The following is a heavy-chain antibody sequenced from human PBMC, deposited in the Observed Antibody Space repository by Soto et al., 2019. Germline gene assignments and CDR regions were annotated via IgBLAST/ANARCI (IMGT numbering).Heavy chain of an antibody. CDR2: IYYSGST. Sequence: PSETLSLTCTVSGGSISSGGYYWSWIRQHPGKGLEWIGYIYYSGSTYYNPSLKSRVTISVDTSKNQFSLKLSSVTAADTAVYYCARVSAERYRDFDYWGQGTLVTVSS. D-gene: IGHD5-12*01. CDR3: ARVSAERYRDFDY. CDR1: GGSISSGGYY. J-gene: IGHJ4*02. V-gene: IGHV4-31*03.